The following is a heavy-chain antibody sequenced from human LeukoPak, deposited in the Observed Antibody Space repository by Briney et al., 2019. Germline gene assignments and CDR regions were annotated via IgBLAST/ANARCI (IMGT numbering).Heavy chain of an antibody. CDR1: GGSFSGYY. CDR2: INHSGST. Sequence: SETLSLTCAVYGGSFSGYYWSWIRQPPGKGLEWIGEINHSGSTNYNPSLKSRVTISVDTSKNQFSLKLSSVTAADTAVYYCARGRRGIAVATWGRGTLVTVSS. D-gene: IGHD6-19*01. V-gene: IGHV4-34*01. J-gene: IGHJ4*02. CDR3: ARGRRGIAVAT.